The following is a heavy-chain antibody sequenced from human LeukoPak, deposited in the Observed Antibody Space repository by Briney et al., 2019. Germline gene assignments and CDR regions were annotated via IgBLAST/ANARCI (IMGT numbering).Heavy chain of an antibody. CDR3: ARGDRYSSGSD. J-gene: IGHJ4*02. CDR1: GGTFSSYA. V-gene: IGHV1-69*04. D-gene: IGHD6-19*01. Sequence: ASVKVSCKASGGTFSSYAISWVRQAPGQGLEWMGRIIPILGIANYTQKFQGRVTITADKSTSTAYMELSSLRSEDTAVYYCARGDRYSSGSDWGQGTLVTVSS. CDR2: IIPILGIA.